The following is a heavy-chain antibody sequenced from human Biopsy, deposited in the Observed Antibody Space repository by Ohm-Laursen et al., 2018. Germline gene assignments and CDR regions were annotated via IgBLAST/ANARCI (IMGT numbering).Heavy chain of an antibody. CDR3: ARDGEAKYCKHGVCPSDF. V-gene: IGHV3-21*01. CDR1: GFTFSGFS. Sequence: SLRLSCAAFGFTFSGFSMNWVRQAPGKGLGWVSSISASGNHIYYTDSVKGRFTVSRDNGKNSVYLQMNSLRVEDTAVYYCARDGEAKYCKHGVCPSDFWGQGTLVTVSS. D-gene: IGHD2-8*01. J-gene: IGHJ4*02. CDR2: ISASGNHI.